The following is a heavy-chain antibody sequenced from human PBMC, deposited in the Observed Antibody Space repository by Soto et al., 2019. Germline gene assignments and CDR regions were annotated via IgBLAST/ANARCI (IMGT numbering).Heavy chain of an antibody. V-gene: IGHV4-31*03. J-gene: IGHJ4*02. CDR1: GGSISSGGYY. CDR2: IYYSGST. Sequence: SETLSLTCTVSGGSISSGGYYWSWIRQHPGKGLEWIGYIYYSGSTYYNPSLKSRVTISVDTSKNQFSLKLSSVTAADTAVYYCARERGRHYYGSGSYSHWGQGTLVTVSS. D-gene: IGHD3-10*01. CDR3: ARERGRHYYGSGSYSH.